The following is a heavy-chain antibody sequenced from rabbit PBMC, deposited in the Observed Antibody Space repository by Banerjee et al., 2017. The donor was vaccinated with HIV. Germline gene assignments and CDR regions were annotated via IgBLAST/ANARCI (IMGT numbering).Heavy chain of an antibody. CDR1: GIDFSSYYY. CDR2: IYTFSSST. Sequence: QSLEESGGGLVKPGGTLTLTCKASGIDFSSYYYMCWVRQAPGKGLELIACIYTFSSSTCYASWVNGRFTISRSTSLNTVDLKMTSLTAADTATYFCARGGYSYGYGGDAYELTRLDLWGPGTLVTVS. V-gene: IGHV1S43*01. CDR3: ARGGYSYGYGGDAYELTRLDL. D-gene: IGHD6-1*01. J-gene: IGHJ6*01.